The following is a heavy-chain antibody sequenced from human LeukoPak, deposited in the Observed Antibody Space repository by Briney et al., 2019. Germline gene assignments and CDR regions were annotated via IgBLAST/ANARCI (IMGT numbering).Heavy chain of an antibody. V-gene: IGHV4-30-4*01. J-gene: IGHJ4*02. CDR1: GGSISNGDYY. CDR3: ATERVGYQLYDFDY. CDR2: IYYSGNI. Sequence: SETLSLTCTVSGGSISNGDYYWTWIRQPPGKGLEWMGDIYYSGNINYNPSLRSRLSISLDTSKNQFSLKLSSVTAADTAVYFCATERVGYQLYDFDYWGQGALVTVSS. D-gene: IGHD2-2*01.